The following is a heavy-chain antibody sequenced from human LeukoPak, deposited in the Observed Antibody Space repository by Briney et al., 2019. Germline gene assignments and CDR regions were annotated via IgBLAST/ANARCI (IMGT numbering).Heavy chain of an antibody. CDR1: GYTFTGYY. J-gene: IGHJ5*02. CDR2: ISAYNGNT. V-gene: IGHV1-18*04. CDR3: ARTYSSNNWFDP. Sequence: ASVKVSCKASGYTFTGYYMHWVRQAPGQGLEWMGWISAYNGNTNYAQKLQGRVTMTTDTSTSTAYMELRSLRSDDTAVYYCARTYSSNNWFDPWGQGTLVTVSS. D-gene: IGHD6-13*01.